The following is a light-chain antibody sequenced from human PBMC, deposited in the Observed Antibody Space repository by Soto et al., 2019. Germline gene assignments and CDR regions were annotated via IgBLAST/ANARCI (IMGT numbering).Light chain of an antibody. Sequence: CRASQSVSSNLAWYQQKPGQAPRFLIYGASTRATGIPARFSCCGYETEYDLTLRCLQSGDSALYFYQGYGTWARTFGRGTKVDIK. CDR3: QGYGTWART. CDR1: QSVSSN. J-gene: IGKJ3*01. V-gene: IGKV3-15*01. CDR2: GAS.